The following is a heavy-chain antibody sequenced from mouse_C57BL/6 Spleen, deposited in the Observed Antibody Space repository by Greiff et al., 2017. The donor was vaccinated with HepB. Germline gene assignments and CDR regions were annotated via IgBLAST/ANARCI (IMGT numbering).Heavy chain of an antibody. CDR1: GYTFTDYN. D-gene: IGHD2-1*01. Sequence: EVQLQQSGPELVKPGASVKMSCKASGYTFTDYNMHWVKQSHGKSLEWIGYINPNNGGTSYKQKFKGKATLTVNKSSSTAYMELRSLTSEDSAVYYCARRNYGNNYAMDYWGQGTSVTVSS. J-gene: IGHJ4*01. CDR2: INPNNGGT. CDR3: ARRNYGNNYAMDY. V-gene: IGHV1-22*01.